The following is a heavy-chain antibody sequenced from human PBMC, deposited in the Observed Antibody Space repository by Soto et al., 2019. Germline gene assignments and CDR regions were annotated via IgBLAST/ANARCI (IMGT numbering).Heavy chain of an antibody. Sequence: QLQLQESGPGLVKPSETLSLTCRVSDGSMNSDSSYWGWIRKPPGKGLEGIGVINHSGSTYHNLSLKGRVTMSVDASRNQFSLKLTSMTAADTAVYYCARLGGYVSVGYYYLWDSWGQGTLVTVSS. CDR1: DGSMNSDSSY. CDR3: ARLGGYVSVGYYYLWDS. V-gene: IGHV4-39*01. CDR2: INHSGST. D-gene: IGHD3-22*01. J-gene: IGHJ4*02.